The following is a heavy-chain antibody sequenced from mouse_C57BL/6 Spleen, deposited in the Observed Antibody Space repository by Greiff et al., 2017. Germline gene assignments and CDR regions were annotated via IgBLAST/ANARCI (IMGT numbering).Heavy chain of an antibody. Sequence: EVKLVESGGGLVKPGGSLKLSCAASGFTFSDYGMHWVRQAPEKGLEWVAYISSGSSPIYYADTVKGRFTISRDNAKNTLFLQMTSLRSEDTAMYYCASYSNYGSWFAYWGQGTLVTVSA. J-gene: IGHJ3*01. CDR2: ISSGSSPI. CDR3: ASYSNYGSWFAY. D-gene: IGHD2-5*01. V-gene: IGHV5-17*01. CDR1: GFTFSDYG.